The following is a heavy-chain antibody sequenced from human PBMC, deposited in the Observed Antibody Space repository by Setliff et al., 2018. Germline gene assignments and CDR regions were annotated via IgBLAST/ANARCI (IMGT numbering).Heavy chain of an antibody. D-gene: IGHD5-18*01. J-gene: IGHJ6*02. CDR2: IYVGGSA. CDR1: GGSISGSHYS. Sequence: PSETLSLTCSVSGGSISGSHYSWVWMRQPPGKGLEWIGRIYVGGSANYNPSLKTRVTMSVDTSKNQFALNLRSVTAADSAVYYCARDRTAYSYGLDVWGQGTTVTVS. CDR3: ARDRTAYSYGLDV. V-gene: IGHV4-39*06.